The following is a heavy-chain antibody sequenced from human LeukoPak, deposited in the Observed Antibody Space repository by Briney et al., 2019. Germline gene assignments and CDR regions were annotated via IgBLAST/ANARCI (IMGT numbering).Heavy chain of an antibody. Sequence: SVKVSCKASGGTFSSYAISWVRQAPGQGLEWMGRIIPILGIANYAQRFQGRVTITADKSTSTAYMELSSLRSEDTAVYYCARENGRDYYYGMDVWGQGTTVTVSS. D-gene: IGHD2-8*01. CDR1: GGTFSSYA. V-gene: IGHV1-69*04. J-gene: IGHJ6*02. CDR2: IIPILGIA. CDR3: ARENGRDYYYGMDV.